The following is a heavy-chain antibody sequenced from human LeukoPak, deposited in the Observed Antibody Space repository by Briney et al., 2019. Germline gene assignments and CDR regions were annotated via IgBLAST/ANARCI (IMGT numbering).Heavy chain of an antibody. CDR2: INSDGSST. V-gene: IGHV3-74*01. CDR3: ARAGAAAFIDY. Sequence: GGSLRLSCAASGFTFSSYWMHWDRQAPGKGLVWVSRINSDGSSTSYADSVKGRFTISRDNAKNTLYLQMNSLRAEDTAVYYCARAGAAAFIDYWGQGTLVTVSS. CDR1: GFTFSSYW. D-gene: IGHD6-13*01. J-gene: IGHJ4*02.